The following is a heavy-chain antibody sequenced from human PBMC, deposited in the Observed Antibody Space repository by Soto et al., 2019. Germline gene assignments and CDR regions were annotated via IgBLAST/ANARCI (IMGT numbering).Heavy chain of an antibody. D-gene: IGHD2-15*01. CDR2: IYHSGST. J-gene: IGHJ6*03. CDR1: SGSISSSNW. CDR3: ARDRKDCSGGSCYSNSGGGSHLDNYYYYYMDV. Sequence: SETLSLTCAVSSGSISSSNWWSWVRQPPGKGLEWIGEIYHSGSTNYNPSLKSRVTISVDKAKNQFSLKLGSVTAADTAVYYCARDRKDCSGGSCYSNSGGGSHLDNYYYYYMDVWGKGTTVNVSS. V-gene: IGHV4-4*02.